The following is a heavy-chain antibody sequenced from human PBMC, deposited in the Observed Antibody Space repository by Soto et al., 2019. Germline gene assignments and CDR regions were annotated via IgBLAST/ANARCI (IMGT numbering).Heavy chain of an antibody. D-gene: IGHD2-15*01. Sequence: EVQLVESGGDLVQPGGSLRLSCAASGFSISGFWMTWVRQAPGRGLEWLANIKQDGSEKYYVASVKGRFAISRDNAKNSVYLQMSSLRAEDTAVYYCTYPLSATPGFDPWGQGTLVTVSS. V-gene: IGHV3-7*01. CDR1: GFSISGFW. CDR2: IKQDGSEK. CDR3: TYPLSATPGFDP. J-gene: IGHJ5*02.